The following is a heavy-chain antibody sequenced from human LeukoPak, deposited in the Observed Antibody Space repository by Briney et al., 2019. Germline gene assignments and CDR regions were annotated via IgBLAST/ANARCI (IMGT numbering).Heavy chain of an antibody. V-gene: IGHV4-38-2*02. Sequence: PSETLSLTCAVSGYSISSGYYWGWIRQPPGKGLEWIGSIYHSGSTYYNPSLKSRVTISVDTSKNQFSLKLSSVTAADTAVYYCARDAKYFDWLIDYWGQGTLATVSS. CDR2: IYHSGST. D-gene: IGHD3-9*01. CDR1: GYSISSGYY. J-gene: IGHJ4*02. CDR3: ARDAKYFDWLIDY.